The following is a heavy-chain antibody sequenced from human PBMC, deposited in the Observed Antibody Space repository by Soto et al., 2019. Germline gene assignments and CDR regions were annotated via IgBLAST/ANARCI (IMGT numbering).Heavy chain of an antibody. Sequence: QVQLVQSGAEVKKPGASVKVSCKTPGNFCSKYGISWVRQAPGQGLEWMGWINGNTGSTNYAQKFRGRVTMTTDTSTGMVYMELSSLTSDDTAIYYCGRDEDQWDQRYLDYWGQGTLVSV. CDR1: GNFCSKYG. CDR2: INGNTGST. V-gene: IGHV1-18*01. CDR3: GRDEDQWDQRYLDY. D-gene: IGHD1-26*01. J-gene: IGHJ4*02.